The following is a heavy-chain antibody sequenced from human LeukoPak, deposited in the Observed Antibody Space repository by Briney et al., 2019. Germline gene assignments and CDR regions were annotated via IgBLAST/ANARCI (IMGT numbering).Heavy chain of an antibody. CDR1: GFTFSSYW. D-gene: IGHD1-26*01. Sequence: GGSLRLSCAASGFTFSSYWMSWVRQAPGKGLEWVANIKQDGSEKYYVDSVKGRFTISRDNAKNSPYLQMNSLRAEDTAVYYCARGATAYYFDYWGQGTLVTVSS. CDR2: IKQDGSEK. CDR3: ARGATAYYFDY. V-gene: IGHV3-7*01. J-gene: IGHJ4*02.